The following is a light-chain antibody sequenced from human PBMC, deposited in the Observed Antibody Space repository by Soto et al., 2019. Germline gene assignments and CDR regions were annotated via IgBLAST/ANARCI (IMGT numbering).Light chain of an antibody. J-gene: IGKJ1*01. CDR3: LLDFRYFWA. CDR2: AAS. CDR1: EAIRSA. V-gene: IGKV1-6*01. Sequence: IQLTQSPSSLSASVGDRVTITCRASEAIRSALGWYQQKPGKVPKLLIYAASILQSGVPSRFSGSGSGTDFTLTISSLQPEDFATYYCLLDFRYFWAFGQGTKV.